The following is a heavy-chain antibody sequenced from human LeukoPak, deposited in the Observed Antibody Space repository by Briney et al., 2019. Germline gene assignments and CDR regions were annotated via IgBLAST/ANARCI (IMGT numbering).Heavy chain of an antibody. CDR3: ARGDSSGWSDY. CDR2: INHSGST. D-gene: IGHD6-19*01. CDR1: GGSFSGYY. Sequence: SETLSLTCAVYGGSFSGYYWSWIRQPPGKGLEWIGEINHSGSTNYNPSLKSRVTISVDTPKNQFSLKLSSVTAADTAVYYCARGDSSGWSDYWGQGTLVTVSS. J-gene: IGHJ4*02. V-gene: IGHV4-34*01.